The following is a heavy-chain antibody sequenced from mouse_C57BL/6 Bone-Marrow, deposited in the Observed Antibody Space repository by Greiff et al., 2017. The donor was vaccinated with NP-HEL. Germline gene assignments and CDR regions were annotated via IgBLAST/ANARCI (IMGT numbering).Heavy chain of an antibody. CDR1: GYTFTGYW. CDR2: ILPGSGRT. Sequence: QVQLQQSGAELMKPGASVKLSCKATGYTFTGYWIEWVKQRPGHGLEWIGEILPGSGRTNYNEKLKGKATFTADTSSNTAYMQLSSLTTEDSAIYYCARWRKIWSEWDGYFDVWGTGTTVTVSS. J-gene: IGHJ1*03. V-gene: IGHV1-9*01. D-gene: IGHD4-1*01. CDR3: ARWRKIWSEWDGYFDV.